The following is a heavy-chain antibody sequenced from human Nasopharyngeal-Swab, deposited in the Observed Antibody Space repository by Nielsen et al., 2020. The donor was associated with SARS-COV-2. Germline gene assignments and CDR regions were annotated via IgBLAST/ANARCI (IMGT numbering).Heavy chain of an antibody. J-gene: IGHJ5*02. D-gene: IGHD2-2*01. V-gene: IGHV1-8*03. CDR3: ARKGRYCSSTRCGNWFDP. CDR2: MNPNSGNT. Sequence: ASVKVSCKASGYTFTSYDINWVRQATGQGLEWMGWMNPNSGNTGYAQKFQGRVTITRNTSISTAYMELSSLRSEDTAVYYCARKGRYCSSTRCGNWFDPWGQGTLVTVSS. CDR1: GYTFTSYD.